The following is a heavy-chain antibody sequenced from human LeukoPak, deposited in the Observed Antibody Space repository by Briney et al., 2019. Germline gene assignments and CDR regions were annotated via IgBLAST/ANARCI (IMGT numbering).Heavy chain of an antibody. CDR1: RGTFSSYA. V-gene: IGHV1-69*01. D-gene: IGHD3-9*01. CDR2: IIPILGTA. CDR3: ARGIRYYDILTGHVKGHDNSYYYYMDV. J-gene: IGHJ6*03. Sequence: GSSVKVSCKASRGTFSSYAISWVRQAPGQGLEWMGGIIPILGTANYAQKFQGRVTITADEFTTTVYMELSSLRSEDTAVYYCARGIRYYDILTGHVKGHDNSYYYYMDVWGQGTAVTISS.